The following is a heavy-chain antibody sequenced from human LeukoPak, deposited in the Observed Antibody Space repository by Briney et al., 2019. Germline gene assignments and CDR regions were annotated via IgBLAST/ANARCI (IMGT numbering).Heavy chain of an antibody. V-gene: IGHV1-2*02. CDR3: ARPPGIAVAGRRYYFDY. CDR1: GYTFTGYY. Sequence: ASVKVSCKASGYTFTGYYMHWVRQAPGQGLEWMGWINSNSGGTNYAQKFQGRVTMTRDTSISTAYMEVSRLRSDDTAVYYCARPPGIAVAGRRYYFDYWGQGTLVSVSS. D-gene: IGHD6-19*01. J-gene: IGHJ4*02. CDR2: INSNSGGT.